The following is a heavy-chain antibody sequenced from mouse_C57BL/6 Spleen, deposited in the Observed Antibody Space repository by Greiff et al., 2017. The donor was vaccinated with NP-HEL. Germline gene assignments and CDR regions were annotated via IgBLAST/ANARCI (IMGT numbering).Heavy chain of an antibody. CDR1: GYTFTDYT. CDR2: INPSSGDT. D-gene: IGHD2-3*01. J-gene: IGHJ3*01. Sequence: VQLLESGAELARPGASVKMSCKASGYTFTDYTMHWVKQRPGQGLEWIGYINPSSGDTRYNQKFKGKATLTADKSSSTAYMELSSLTSEDSEDYSCEKDVDDGSLAYGGQGTLVTVSA. V-gene: IGHV1-4*01. CDR3: EKDVDDGSLAY.